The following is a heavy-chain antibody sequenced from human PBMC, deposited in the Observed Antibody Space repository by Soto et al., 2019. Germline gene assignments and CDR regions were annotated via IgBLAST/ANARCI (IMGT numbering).Heavy chain of an antibody. Sequence: MQMVESGGGSVQPGGSLRLSCAASGFPFSHYWMRWVRQTPGKGLVWVSRINPAGTITNYADSVEGRFTISRDNADSALFLQMNSLSAEDTAIYYCTSDTFGLRDTWGQGTLVTVSS. CDR1: GFPFSHYW. V-gene: IGHV3-74*01. CDR3: TSDTFGLRDT. CDR2: INPAGTIT. J-gene: IGHJ5*02. D-gene: IGHD3-16*01.